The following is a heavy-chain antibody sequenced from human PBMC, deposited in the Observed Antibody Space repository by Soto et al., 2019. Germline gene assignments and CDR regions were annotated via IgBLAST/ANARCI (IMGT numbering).Heavy chain of an antibody. CDR1: GYTFTSYA. Sequence: ASVKVSCKASGYTFTSYAMHWVRQAPGQRLEWMGWINAGNGNTKYSQKFQGRVTITRDTSASTAYMELSSLRSEDTAVYYCARDLEVVAASSWTPGYWGQGTLVTVSS. V-gene: IGHV1-3*01. CDR2: INAGNGNT. D-gene: IGHD2-15*01. CDR3: ARDLEVVAASSWTPGY. J-gene: IGHJ4*02.